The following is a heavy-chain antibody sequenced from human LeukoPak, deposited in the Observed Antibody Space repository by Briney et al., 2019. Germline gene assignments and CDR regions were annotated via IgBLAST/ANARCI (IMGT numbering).Heavy chain of an antibody. CDR1: GYTFTNSA. J-gene: IGHJ3*02. D-gene: IGHD3-9*01. V-gene: IGHV1-8*02. CDR3: ARGRRERYFDWFGQDAFDI. CDR2: MNPNSGNT. Sequence: GASVKVSCKASGYTFTNSAIHWVRQAPGQGLEWMGWMNPNSGNTGYAQKFQGRVTMTRNTSISTAYMELSSLRSEDTAVYYCARGRRERYFDWFGQDAFDIWGQGTMVTVSS.